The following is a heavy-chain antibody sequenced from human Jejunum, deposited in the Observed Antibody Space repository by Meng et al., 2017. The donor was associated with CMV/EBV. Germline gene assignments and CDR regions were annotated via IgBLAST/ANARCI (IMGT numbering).Heavy chain of an antibody. CDR2: ISGDGSFT. CDR3: GDFEAG. CDR1: GLTFSSYW. D-gene: IGHD3-3*01. V-gene: IGHV3-74*01. Sequence: SLKISCAASGLTFSSYWMHWVRQVPGKGLVWVSSISGDGSFTPCADSVKGRFTVSRDNAKNTVYLQMNSLTVEDAAVYYCGDFEAGWGQGTLVTVSS. J-gene: IGHJ4*02.